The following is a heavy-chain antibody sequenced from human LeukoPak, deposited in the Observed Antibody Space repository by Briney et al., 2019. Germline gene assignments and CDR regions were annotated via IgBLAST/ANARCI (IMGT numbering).Heavy chain of an antibody. CDR1: GYTFTSYG. V-gene: IGHV1-18*01. CDR3: ARRIGGISSSSPGNWFDP. D-gene: IGHD6-6*01. J-gene: IGHJ5*02. CDR2: ISAYNGNT. Sequence: GASVKVSCKASGYTFTSYGISWVRQAPGQGLEWMGWISAYNGNTNYAQKLQGRVTMTTDTSTNTAYMELRSLRSDDTAIYYCARRIGGISSSSPGNWFDPWGQGTLVTVSS.